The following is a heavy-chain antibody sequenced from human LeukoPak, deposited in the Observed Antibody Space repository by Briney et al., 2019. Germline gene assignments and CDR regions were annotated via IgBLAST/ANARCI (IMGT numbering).Heavy chain of an antibody. J-gene: IGHJ4*02. D-gene: IGHD3-22*01. V-gene: IGHV1-3*03. CDR3: AVGDYYYDTRFDY. CDR2: VNADNSNT. Sequence: ASVKVSCMASGFPFTSYAIHWVRQAPGQRLEWMGWVNADNSNTKYLQEFQGRVTITKDTSASTAYMDLNSLRSEDMAVYYCAVGDYYYDTRFDYWGQGTLVTVSS. CDR1: GFPFTSYA.